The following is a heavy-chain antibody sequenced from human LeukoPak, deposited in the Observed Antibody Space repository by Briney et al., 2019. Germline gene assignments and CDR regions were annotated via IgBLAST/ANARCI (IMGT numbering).Heavy chain of an antibody. CDR1: GFSFSGYA. CDR2: ILYDVSNK. Sequence: PGGSLPLSCAASGFSFSGYAMLWVRQAPANGREWVAVILYDVSNKDYADAVKGRLTISRDNSKNTLYLQMNSLRGEDTAVYYCARSQGSSWYGIDYWGQGTLVTVSS. CDR3: ARSQGSSWYGIDY. V-gene: IGHV3-30-3*01. D-gene: IGHD6-13*01. J-gene: IGHJ4*02.